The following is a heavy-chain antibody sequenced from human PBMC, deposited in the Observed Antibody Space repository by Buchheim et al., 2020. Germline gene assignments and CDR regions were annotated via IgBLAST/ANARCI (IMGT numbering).Heavy chain of an antibody. D-gene: IGHD6-13*01. J-gene: IGHJ4*01. CDR1: GFAFSTNY. CDR2: IYGAGST. CDR3: ARETAGLDY. V-gene: IGHV3-53*01. Sequence: EVQLVESGGGLIQPGGSLRLSCGASGFAFSTNYMGWVRQAPRKGLEWVSVIYGAGSTYYADSVKGRFTISRDNSKNSVYLQMNGRRDEDTAVYYCARETAGLDYWGHGTL.